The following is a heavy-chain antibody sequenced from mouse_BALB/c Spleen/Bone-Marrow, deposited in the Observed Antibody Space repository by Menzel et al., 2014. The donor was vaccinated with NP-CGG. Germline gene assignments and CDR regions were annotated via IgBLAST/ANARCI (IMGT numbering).Heavy chain of an antibody. CDR2: IYPGDGDT. CDR1: GYAFSSSW. Sequence: VQLQQSGPELVKPGASVKISCKASGYAFSSSWMNWVKQRPGQGLEWIGRIYPGDGDTNYTGKFKGKATLTADKSSSTAYMQLSSLTSVDSAVYFCARGGNSWYFDVWGAGTTVTVSS. V-gene: IGHV1-82*01. CDR3: ARGGNSWYFDV. J-gene: IGHJ1*01. D-gene: IGHD2-1*01.